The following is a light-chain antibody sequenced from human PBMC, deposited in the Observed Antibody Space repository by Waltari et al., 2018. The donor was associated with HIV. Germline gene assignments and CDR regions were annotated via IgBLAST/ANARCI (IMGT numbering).Light chain of an antibody. CDR3: QQYSTLGT. Sequence: DIQMTQSPSTLSASVGDRVTLTCRASQSVGIWLAWYQQKPGKAPNLLIYRASDVESGVPPRFSASGSGTEFSLTISNMQPEDFGTYYCQQYSTLGTFGQGTKVEIK. CDR2: RAS. V-gene: IGKV1-5*03. CDR1: QSVGIW. J-gene: IGKJ1*01.